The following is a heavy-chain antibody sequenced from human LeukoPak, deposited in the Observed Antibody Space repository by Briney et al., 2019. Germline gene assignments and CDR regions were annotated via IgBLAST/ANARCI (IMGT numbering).Heavy chain of an antibody. Sequence: GGSLRLSCAASGFTVSSNYMSWVRQAPGKGLEWVSVIYSGGSTYYADSVKGRFTISRDNSKNTLYLQMNSLRAEDTAVYYCARGGVYDFWSGYSPYYFDYWGQGTLVTVSS. V-gene: IGHV3-53*01. CDR3: ARGGVYDFWSGYSPYYFDY. CDR2: IYSGGST. D-gene: IGHD3-3*01. J-gene: IGHJ4*02. CDR1: GFTVSSNY.